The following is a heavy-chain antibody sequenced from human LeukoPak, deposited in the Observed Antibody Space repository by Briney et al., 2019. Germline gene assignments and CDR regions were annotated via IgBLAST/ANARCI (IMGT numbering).Heavy chain of an antibody. J-gene: IGHJ4*02. CDR2: IYYSGST. CDR1: GGSISTYY. V-gene: IGHV4-59*01. D-gene: IGHD3-3*01. Sequence: SETLSLTCTVSGGSISTYYWSWIQQPPGKGLEWIGYIYYSGSTKYNPALESRVTISVDTSQNQFSLKLNSVIAADTAVYYCARRRDFFDYWGQGTLVTVSS. CDR3: ARRRDFFDY.